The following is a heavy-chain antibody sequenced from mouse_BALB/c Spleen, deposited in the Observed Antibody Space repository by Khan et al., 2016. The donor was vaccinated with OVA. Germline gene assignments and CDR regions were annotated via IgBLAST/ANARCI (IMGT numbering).Heavy chain of an antibody. CDR3: AKDRIDY. CDR1: GYTFSSYW. CDR2: INPTSGYT. J-gene: IGHJ2*01. Sequence: QVQLKESGAEQAKPGASVKMSCKTSGYTFSSYWMHWVKQRPGQGLEWIGYINPTSGYTDYNEKFKDKATLSADKSSSTAYMQLTSLTSEDSGVYYCAKDRIDYWGQGTTLTVSS. V-gene: IGHV1-7*01.